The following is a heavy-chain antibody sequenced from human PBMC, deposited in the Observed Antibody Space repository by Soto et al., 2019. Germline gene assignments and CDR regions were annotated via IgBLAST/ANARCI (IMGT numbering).Heavy chain of an antibody. J-gene: IGHJ4*02. CDR3: ARDLLSYPLHY. CDR2: IYYSGST. Sequence: SETLSLTCTVSGGSVSSGSYYWSWIRQPPGKGLEWIGYIYYSGSTNYNPSLKSRVTISVDTSKNQFSLKLSSVTAADTAVYYCARDLLSYPLHYWGQGTLVTVSS. CDR1: GGSVSSGSYY. D-gene: IGHD5-18*01. V-gene: IGHV4-61*01.